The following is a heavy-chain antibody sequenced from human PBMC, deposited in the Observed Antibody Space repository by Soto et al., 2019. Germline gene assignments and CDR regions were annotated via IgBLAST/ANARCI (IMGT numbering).Heavy chain of an antibody. Sequence: PSETLSLTCAVYGGSFSGHYWSWIRQPPGKGLEWIGEINHSGSTNYNPSLKSRVTISVDTSKNQFSLKIEDTAVYYCTTDSYSTITIVRFDYWGHGTLVTVSS. D-gene: IGHD3-22*01. V-gene: IGHV4-34*01. CDR2: INHSGST. CDR3: STITIVRFDY. J-gene: IGHJ4*01. CDR1: GGSFSGHY.